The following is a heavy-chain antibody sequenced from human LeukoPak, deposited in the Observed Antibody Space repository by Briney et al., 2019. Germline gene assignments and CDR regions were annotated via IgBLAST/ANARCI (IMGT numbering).Heavy chain of an antibody. Sequence: ASVKVSCKASGYDFTSVGITGVRQAPGQGLEWMGWISAYNGNTNYAQKLQGRVTMTTDTSTSTAYMELRSLRSDDTAVYYCAYGGQDAFDIWGQGTMVTVSS. J-gene: IGHJ3*02. CDR3: AYGGQDAFDI. V-gene: IGHV1-18*01. CDR1: GYDFTSVG. CDR2: ISAYNGNT. D-gene: IGHD4-23*01.